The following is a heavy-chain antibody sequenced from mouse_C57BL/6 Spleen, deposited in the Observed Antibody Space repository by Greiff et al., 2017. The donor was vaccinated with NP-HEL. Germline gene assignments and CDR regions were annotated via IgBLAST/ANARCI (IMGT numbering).Heavy chain of an antibody. Sequence: VQLQQPGAELVKPGASVKLSCKASGFTFTSYWMHWVKQRPGQGLEWIGMIHPNSGSTNYNEKVKSKATLTVDKSSSTAYMQLSSLTSEDTAVYYCARVGIYSGNYAGYFDYGGQGTTLTVSS. CDR1: GFTFTSYW. D-gene: IGHD2-1*01. V-gene: IGHV1-64*01. J-gene: IGHJ2*01. CDR3: ARVGIYSGNYAGYFDY. CDR2: IHPNSGST.